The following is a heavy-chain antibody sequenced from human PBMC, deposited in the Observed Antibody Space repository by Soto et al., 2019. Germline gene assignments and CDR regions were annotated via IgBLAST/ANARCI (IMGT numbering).Heavy chain of an antibody. CDR2: VLPIFERS. CDR3: GRGYYDSGWAT. D-gene: IGHD3-22*01. Sequence: QVQLVQSGAEVKRPGSSVKISCRASGGPRTGFSFSWVRQAPGQVLAWVGGVLPIFERSNYAPGFQGRVTITADESTDPAYMELTTPSVEDTAMYYCGRGYYDSGWATWGQGTLITASS. J-gene: IGHJ5*02. V-gene: IGHV1-69*01. CDR1: GGPRTGFS.